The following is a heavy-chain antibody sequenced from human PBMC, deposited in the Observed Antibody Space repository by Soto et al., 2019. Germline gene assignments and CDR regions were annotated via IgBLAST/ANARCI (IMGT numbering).Heavy chain of an antibody. Sequence: PSATLSLTSTFPCSSILSGGFDWRWIRAHPGKGLEWIGSLPFRGSTYYNPTLKSRVTVSGDTSKNQFSLRLSSVTAADTAVYYCTRHQSTVLSPSPDPWGQGTLVTVSS. V-gene: IGHV4-39*01. D-gene: IGHD1-1*01. J-gene: IGHJ5*02. CDR1: CSSILSGGFD. CDR3: TRHQSTVLSPSPDP. CDR2: LPFRGST.